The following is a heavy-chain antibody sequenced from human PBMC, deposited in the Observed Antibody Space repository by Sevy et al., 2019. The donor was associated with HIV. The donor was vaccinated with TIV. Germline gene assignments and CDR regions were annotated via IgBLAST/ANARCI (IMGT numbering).Heavy chain of an antibody. D-gene: IGHD6-13*01. CDR1: GFAFSSHA. CDR3: ARDGGYSIKWYPLY. V-gene: IGHV3-30-3*01. CDR2: ISYEGTET. Sequence: GGSLRLSCAASGFAFSSHAMHWVRQAPGKGLEWVAVISYEGTETFYAASAEDRFTISRDNSKNMLSLQINSLRPEDTAVYYCARDGGYSIKWYPLYWGHGTLVTVSS. J-gene: IGHJ4*01.